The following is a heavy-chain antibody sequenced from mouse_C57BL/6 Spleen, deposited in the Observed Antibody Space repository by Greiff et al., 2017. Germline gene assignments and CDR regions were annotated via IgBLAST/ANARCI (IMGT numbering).Heavy chain of an antibody. CDR1: GYTFTSYW. Sequence: EVQLQQSGTVLARPGASVKMSCKTSGYTFTSYWMHWVKQRPGQGLEWIGAIYPGNSDTSYNQKFKGKAKLTAVTSASTAYMELSSLTNEDSAVYYCTGDYGSSYVRGAMAYWGQRTSVTVSS. CDR2: IYPGNSDT. D-gene: IGHD1-1*01. J-gene: IGHJ4*01. V-gene: IGHV1-5*01. CDR3: TGDYGSSYVRGAMAY.